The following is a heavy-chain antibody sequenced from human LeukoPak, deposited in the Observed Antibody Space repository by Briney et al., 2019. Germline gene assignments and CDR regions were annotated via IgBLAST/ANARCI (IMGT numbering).Heavy chain of an antibody. CDR1: GLTGSSNF. V-gene: IGHV3-66*01. D-gene: IGHD1-1*01. Sequence: GGSLRLSCAASGLTGSSNFMTWVRQAPGKGLEWVSAIYSGGSTFYAASVRGRFNISRDNSKKTMFLQMSSLRAEDAAVYYCASSGTASRGAMDVWGQGTTVTVPS. CDR2: IYSGGST. J-gene: IGHJ6*02. CDR3: ASSGTASRGAMDV.